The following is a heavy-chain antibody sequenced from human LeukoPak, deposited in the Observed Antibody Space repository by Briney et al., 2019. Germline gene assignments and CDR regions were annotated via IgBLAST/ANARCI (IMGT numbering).Heavy chain of an antibody. D-gene: IGHD6-19*01. Sequence: PGGSLRLSCAVSGFSFSHHNMNWVRQAPGKGPEWVSSISRNSDYKYYAESLKGRFTISRDNANNSLFLQMDSLRLEDTAVYYCVRGVGGVAGSNYGMDVWGQGTTVSVSS. V-gene: IGHV3-21*01. CDR2: ISRNSDYK. J-gene: IGHJ6*02. CDR1: GFSFSHHN. CDR3: VRGVGGVAGSNYGMDV.